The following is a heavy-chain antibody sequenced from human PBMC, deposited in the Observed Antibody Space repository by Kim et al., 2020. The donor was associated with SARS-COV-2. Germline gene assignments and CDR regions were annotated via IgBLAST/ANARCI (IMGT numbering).Heavy chain of an antibody. CDR3: GRGGSHGDPDAFDM. D-gene: IGHD4-17*01. J-gene: IGHJ3*02. V-gene: IGHV3-30*01. Sequence: AESVKGGFTISRDNARNTLYLQRNSLRAEERAVYYCGRGGSHGDPDAFDMWGQGTMVTVSS.